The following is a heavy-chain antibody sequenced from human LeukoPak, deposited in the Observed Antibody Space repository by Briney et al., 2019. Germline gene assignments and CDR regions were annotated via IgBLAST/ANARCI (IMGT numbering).Heavy chain of an antibody. CDR2: IYSGGST. CDR3: ARGEGGYDSNFDF. Sequence: GGSLRLSCAASGFTVSSNYMSWVRQAPGKGLEGVSVIYSGGSTYYAEAVRGRFTISRDSSKNTLDLQMNSLRAEDTAVYYCARGEGGYDSNFDFWGQGTLVTVSS. J-gene: IGHJ4*02. CDR1: GFTVSSNY. D-gene: IGHD5-12*01. V-gene: IGHV3-53*01.